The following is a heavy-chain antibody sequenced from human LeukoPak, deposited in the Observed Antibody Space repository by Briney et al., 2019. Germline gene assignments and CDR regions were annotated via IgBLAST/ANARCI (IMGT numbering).Heavy chain of an antibody. CDR3: AAARSITGYSTN. Sequence: GGSLRLSCAASGFPFSSYSMNWVRQAPGKGLEWVSSISSSSSYIYYADSVKGRFTISRDNAKNSLYLQMNSLRAEDTAVYYCAAARSITGYSTNWGQGTLVTVSS. CDR2: ISSSSSYI. D-gene: IGHD6-13*01. J-gene: IGHJ4*02. V-gene: IGHV3-21*01. CDR1: GFPFSSYS.